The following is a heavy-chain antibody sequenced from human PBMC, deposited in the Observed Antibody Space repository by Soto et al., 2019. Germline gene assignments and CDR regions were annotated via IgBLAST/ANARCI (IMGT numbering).Heavy chain of an antibody. J-gene: IGHJ4*02. CDR3: ARIAAAATGEYFNDY. CDR1: GFTFSSYS. Sequence: GGSLRLSCAASGFTFSSYSMNWVRQAPGKGLEWVSSISSSSYIYYADSVKGRFTISRDNAKNSLYLQMNSLRAEDTAVYYCARIAAAATGEYFNDYWGQGTLVTVSS. D-gene: IGHD6-13*01. V-gene: IGHV3-21*01. CDR2: ISSSSYI.